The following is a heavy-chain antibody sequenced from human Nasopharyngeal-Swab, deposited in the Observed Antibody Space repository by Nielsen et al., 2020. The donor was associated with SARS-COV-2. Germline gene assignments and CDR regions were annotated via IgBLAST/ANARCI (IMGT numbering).Heavy chain of an antibody. D-gene: IGHD3-10*01. CDR1: GYTLPEVA. V-gene: IGHV1-24*01. J-gene: IGHJ4*02. Sequence: ASVKVSCKVSGYTLPEVAIHWVRQAPGKGPEWMGGFDPLDGEKIYAQEFEGRVTITVHSSTDTAYLELRSLRSGDTATYYCAAQLWSFWFDFWGQGTRVTVSS. CDR3: AAQLWSFWFDF. CDR2: FDPLDGEK.